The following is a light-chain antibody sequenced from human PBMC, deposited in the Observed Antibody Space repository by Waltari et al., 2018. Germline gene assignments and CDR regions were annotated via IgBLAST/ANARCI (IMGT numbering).Light chain of an antibody. Sequence: EIVLTQSPGTLSLPPGERATLSCRASQSVSRTLAWYQQKPGQAPRLLIFGASNRATGIPDRFSGSGSGTDFSLIITRLEPEDSAMYYCRHYVRLPATFGQGTKVEIK. CDR1: QSVSRT. V-gene: IGKV3-20*01. CDR3: RHYVRLPAT. CDR2: GAS. J-gene: IGKJ1*01.